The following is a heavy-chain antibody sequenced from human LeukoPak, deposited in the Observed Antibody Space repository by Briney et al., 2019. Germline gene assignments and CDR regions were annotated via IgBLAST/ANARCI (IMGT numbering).Heavy chain of an antibody. Sequence: GGSLRLSCAASGFTFSSYDMLWVRQATGKGLEWVSAIGTAGDTYYPGSVKGRFTISRENAKNSLYLQMNSLRAGDTAVYYCARVGDDYGDNGRAFDIWGQGTMVTVSS. D-gene: IGHD4-17*01. CDR3: ARVGDDYGDNGRAFDI. J-gene: IGHJ3*02. CDR1: GFTFSSYD. CDR2: IGTAGDT. V-gene: IGHV3-13*01.